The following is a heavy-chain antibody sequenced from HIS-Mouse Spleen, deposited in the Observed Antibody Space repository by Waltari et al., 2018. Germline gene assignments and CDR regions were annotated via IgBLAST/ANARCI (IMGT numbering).Heavy chain of an antibody. CDR2: INHSGST. D-gene: IGHD6-6*01. CDR1: GGSFSGYY. Sequence: QVQLQQWGAGLLKPSETLSLTCAVYGGSFSGYYWSWIRQPPGKGLEWIGEINHSGSTNDHPSLKSRVTISVDTSKNQFSLKLSSVTAADTAVYYCARGLAARFDYWGQGTLVTVSS. CDR3: ARGLAARFDY. J-gene: IGHJ4*02. V-gene: IGHV4-34*01.